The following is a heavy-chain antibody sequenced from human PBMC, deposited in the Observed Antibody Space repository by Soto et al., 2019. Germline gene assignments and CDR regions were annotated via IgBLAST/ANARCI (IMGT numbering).Heavy chain of an antibody. D-gene: IGHD2-15*01. J-gene: IGHJ3*02. CDR2: ISAYNGNT. Sequence: SSVKVSCKASGYTFTSYGISWVRQAPGQGLEWMGWISAYNGNTNYAQKLQGRVTMTTDTSTSTAYMELRSLRSDDTAVYYCARTREPQDIVVVVAAYAGDDAVDIWG. CDR1: GYTFTSYG. CDR3: ARTREPQDIVVVVAAYAGDDAVDI. V-gene: IGHV1-18*04.